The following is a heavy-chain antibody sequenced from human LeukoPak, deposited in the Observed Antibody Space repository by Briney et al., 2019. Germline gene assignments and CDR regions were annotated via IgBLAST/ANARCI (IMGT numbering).Heavy chain of an antibody. V-gene: IGHV3-21*01. CDR2: ISSSSSYI. CDR1: GGSFSSYS. D-gene: IGHD3-16*01. Sequence: ETLSLTCAVYGGSFSSYSMNWVCQAPGKGLEWVSSISSSSSYIYYADSVKGRFIISRDNAKNSLYLQMNSLRAEDTAVYYCARDLIIWGASLLGAFDIWGQGTMVTVSS. CDR3: ARDLIIWGASLLGAFDI. J-gene: IGHJ3*02.